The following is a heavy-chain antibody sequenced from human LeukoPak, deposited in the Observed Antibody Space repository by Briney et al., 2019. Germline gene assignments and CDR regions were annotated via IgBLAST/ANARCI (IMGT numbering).Heavy chain of an antibody. CDR3: ARDNYGSGSWPFDY. CDR1: GFTFDDYT. J-gene: IGHJ4*02. CDR2: ISWDGGST. Sequence: PGGSLRLSFAASGFTFDDYTMHWVRQAPGKGLEWVSLISWDGGSTYYADSVKGRFTISRDNSKNSLYLQMNSLRAEDTALYYCARDNYGSGSWPFDYWGQGTLVTVSS. V-gene: IGHV3-43*01. D-gene: IGHD3-10*01.